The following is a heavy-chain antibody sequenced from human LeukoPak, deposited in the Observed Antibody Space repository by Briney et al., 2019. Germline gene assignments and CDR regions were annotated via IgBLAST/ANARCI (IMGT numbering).Heavy chain of an antibody. Sequence: ASVKVSCKASGYTFTSYGISWVRQAPGQGLEWMGWISAYNGNTNYAQKFQGRVTMTEDTSTDTAYMELSSLRSEDTAVYYCATVQWLVLGYNWFDPWGQGTLVTVSS. CDR3: ATVQWLVLGYNWFDP. CDR1: GYTFTSYG. CDR2: ISAYNGNT. J-gene: IGHJ5*02. V-gene: IGHV1-18*01. D-gene: IGHD6-19*01.